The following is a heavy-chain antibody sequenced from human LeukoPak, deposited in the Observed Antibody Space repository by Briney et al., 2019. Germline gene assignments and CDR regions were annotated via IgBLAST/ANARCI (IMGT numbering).Heavy chain of an antibody. J-gene: IGHJ4*02. CDR1: GFTFNNYA. CDR3: GKTTVGYSSGRYPGWPVDY. CDR2: IFGSGGSA. Sequence: GRSLRLSCAASGFTFNNYAMYWVRQAPGKGLEWVSGIFGSGGSAHYADSVKGRFTISRDNSKNTVYLQLDSLRVEDTAVYYCGKTTVGYSSGRYPGWPVDYWGQGTLVTVSS. V-gene: IGHV3-23*01. D-gene: IGHD2-15*01.